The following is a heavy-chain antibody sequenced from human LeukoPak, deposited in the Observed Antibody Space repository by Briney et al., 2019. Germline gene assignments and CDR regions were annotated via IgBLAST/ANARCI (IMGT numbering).Heavy chain of an antibody. CDR1: GGTFSNYA. V-gene: IGHV1-69*13. D-gene: IGHD3-3*01. CDR2: IIPIFGTA. Sequence: SSVKVSCKASGGTFSNYAIIWVRQAPGQGVEWVGGIIPIFGTANYAQKFQGRVSITADESTSTAYMELSSLRSEDTAVYSWASLYYDFWSGPWGLFDYWGQGTLVAVSS. J-gene: IGHJ4*02. CDR3: ASLYYDFWSGPWGLFDY.